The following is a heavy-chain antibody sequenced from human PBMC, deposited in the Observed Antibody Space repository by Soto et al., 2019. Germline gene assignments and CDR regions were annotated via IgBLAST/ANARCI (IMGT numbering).Heavy chain of an antibody. V-gene: IGHV3-48*01. D-gene: IGHD1-26*01. CDR3: AKEGGLSGSYYISSSYYFDY. J-gene: IGHJ4*02. CDR2: IGIGSSTK. Sequence: GGSLRLSCVASGFTFTNAWMSWVRQAPGKGLEWVSYIGIGSSTKYYADSVKGRFTISRDNSKNTLYLQMNSLRAEDTSVYYCAKEGGLSGSYYISSSYYFDYWGQGTLVTVSS. CDR1: GFTFTNAW.